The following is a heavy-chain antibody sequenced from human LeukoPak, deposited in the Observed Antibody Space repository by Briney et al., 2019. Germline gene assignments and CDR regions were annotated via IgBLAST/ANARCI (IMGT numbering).Heavy chain of an antibody. V-gene: IGHV1-2*02. D-gene: IGHD6-13*01. Sequence: ASVKVSCKASGYTFTGYYMHWVRQAPGQGLEWMGWINPNSGGTNYAQKFQGRVTMTRDTSISTAYMELSRLRSDDTAVYYCARDSPYSSSWYEKAFDYWGQGTLVTVSS. CDR2: INPNSGGT. CDR1: GYTFTGYY. CDR3: ARDSPYSSSWYEKAFDY. J-gene: IGHJ4*02.